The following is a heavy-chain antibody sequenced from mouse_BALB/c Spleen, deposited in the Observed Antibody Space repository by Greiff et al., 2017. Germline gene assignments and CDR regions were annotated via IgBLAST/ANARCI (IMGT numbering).Heavy chain of an antibody. V-gene: IGHV2-3*01. CDR1: GFSLTSYG. CDR2: IWGDGST. J-gene: IGHJ4*01. Sequence: VQGVESGPGLVAPSQSLSITCTVSGFSLTSYGVSWVRQPPGKGLEWLGVIWGDGSTNYHSALISRLSISKDNSKSQVFLKLNSLQTDDTATYYCAKKGRYYGYDVSPYAMDYWGQGTSVTVSS. D-gene: IGHD2-2*01. CDR3: AKKGRYYGYDVSPYAMDY.